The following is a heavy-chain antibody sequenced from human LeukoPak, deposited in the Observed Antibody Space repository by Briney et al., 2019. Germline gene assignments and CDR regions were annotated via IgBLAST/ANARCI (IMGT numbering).Heavy chain of an antibody. Sequence: SETLSLTCTVSGGSISSSSYYWGWIRQPPGKGLEWIGSIYYSGSTYYNPSLKSRVTISVDTSKNQFSLKLSSVTAADTAVYYCARDRYFDWLLSVDYWGQGTLVTVSS. J-gene: IGHJ4*02. CDR2: IYYSGST. V-gene: IGHV4-39*07. D-gene: IGHD3-9*01. CDR3: ARDRYFDWLLSVDY. CDR1: GGSISSSSYY.